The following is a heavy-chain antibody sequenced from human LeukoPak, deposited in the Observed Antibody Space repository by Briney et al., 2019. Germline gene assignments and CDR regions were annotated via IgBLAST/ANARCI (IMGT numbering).Heavy chain of an antibody. J-gene: IGHJ4*02. V-gene: IGHV3-48*01. CDR3: ARDTYSGTYLDY. CDR2: ISSSSNPK. CDR1: GFTFSSYN. D-gene: IGHD1-26*01. Sequence: GGSLRLSCAASGFTFSSYNMNWVRQAPGKGLEWVSYISSSSNPKYYADSVKGRFTISRDNAKNSLYLQMNSLTAEDTAVYYCARDTYSGTYLDYWGQGTLVTVSS.